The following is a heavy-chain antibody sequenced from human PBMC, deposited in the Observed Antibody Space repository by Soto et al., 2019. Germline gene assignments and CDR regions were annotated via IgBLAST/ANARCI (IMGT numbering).Heavy chain of an antibody. CDR1: GFTFTDYT. CDR2: ITSSSFYI. Sequence: GGSLRLSCEVSGFTFTDYTMTWVRQAPGRGLEFVASITSSSFYIHYGGSSKGRFTVSRDNAQNSLYLHMTSLRAEDTAVYYCARSSLGIVVTNLDYCGHGTLVTVSS. V-gene: IGHV3-21*01. J-gene: IGHJ4*01. D-gene: IGHD2-21*01. CDR3: ARSSLGIVVTNLDY.